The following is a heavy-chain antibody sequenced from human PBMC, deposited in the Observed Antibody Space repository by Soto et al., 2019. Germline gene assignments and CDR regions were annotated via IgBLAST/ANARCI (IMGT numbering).Heavy chain of an antibody. Sequence: SETLSLTCTVSGGSISSTGYYWGWIRQHPGKGLEWIGYIYYSGSTSYNPSLKSRLTISVDTSKNQFSLKLSSVTAADTAVYYCARGVIHWGQGTLVTVSS. D-gene: IGHD3-16*02. CDR1: GGSISSTGYY. J-gene: IGHJ4*02. V-gene: IGHV4-31*03. CDR3: ARGVIH. CDR2: IYYSGST.